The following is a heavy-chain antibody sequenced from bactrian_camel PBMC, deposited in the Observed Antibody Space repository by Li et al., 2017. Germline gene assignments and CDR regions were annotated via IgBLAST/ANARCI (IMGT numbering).Heavy chain of an antibody. CDR1: LYVYSSYC. V-gene: IGHV3S42*01. J-gene: IGHJ4*01. CDR3: AAEGCGGGAAWNVAQAYNH. Sequence: LVESGGGSVEAGGSLTLSCPASLYVYSSYCMGWFRQAPEKEREAVASIDTGDLSATYADSVQGRFTISLDKAKQTLYLEMNNLKPEDTAMYYCAAEGCGGGAAWNVAQAYNHWGRGTQVTVS. CDR2: IDTGDLSA. D-gene: IGHD8*01.